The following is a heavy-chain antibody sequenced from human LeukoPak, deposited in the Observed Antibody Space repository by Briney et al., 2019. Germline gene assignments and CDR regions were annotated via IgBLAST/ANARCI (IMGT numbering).Heavy chain of an antibody. V-gene: IGHV4-38-2*02. CDR1: NYSISSHYY. Sequence: SQTLSLTCSVSNYSISSHYYWVWLRQTPEKGREWLGSIHRSGSVYYNDNPSLESRVAMSMDSSNNQFSLRLTSLTAADTAIYYCARDQVVPATAIEFWGLGTLVTVSS. J-gene: IGHJ4*01. CDR3: ARDQVVPATAIEF. CDR2: IHRSGSV. D-gene: IGHD2-2*02.